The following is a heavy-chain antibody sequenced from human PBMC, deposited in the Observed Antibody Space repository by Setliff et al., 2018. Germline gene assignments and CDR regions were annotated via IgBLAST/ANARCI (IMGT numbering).Heavy chain of an antibody. CDR3: AKDDYYYDSYFDY. D-gene: IGHD3-22*01. Sequence: PGGSLRLSCEASGFTFSSYAMHWVRQAPGKGLEWVAFIRYDGSNKYYADSVKGRFTISRDNSKNTLYLQMNSLRAEDTAVYYCAKDDYYYDSYFDYWGQGTLVTVSS. J-gene: IGHJ4*02. V-gene: IGHV3-30*02. CDR1: GFTFSSYA. CDR2: IRYDGSNK.